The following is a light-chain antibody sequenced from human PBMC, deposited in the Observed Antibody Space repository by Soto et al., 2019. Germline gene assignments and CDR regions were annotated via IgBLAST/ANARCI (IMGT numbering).Light chain of an antibody. CDR2: DAS. Sequence: IVLTQPPGTLSLSPGERATLSCRASQYITIYLAWYQQKPGQAPRLLIYDASTRATGIPARFSGSGSGTEFTLTISSLQSEDFAVYYCQQYNNWPKTFGQGTKVDI. CDR1: QYITIY. CDR3: QQYNNWPKT. J-gene: IGKJ1*01. V-gene: IGKV3-15*01.